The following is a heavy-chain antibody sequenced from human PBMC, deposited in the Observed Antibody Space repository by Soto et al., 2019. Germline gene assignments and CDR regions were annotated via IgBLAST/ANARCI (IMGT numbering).Heavy chain of an antibody. CDR1: GFTFSSYA. V-gene: IGHV3-23*01. Sequence: GGSLRLSCAASGFTFSSYAMSWVRQAPGKGLEWVSAISGSGGSTYYADSVKGRFTISRDNSKNTLYLQMNSLRAEDTAVYYCAKSQWFGELPQGDAFDIWGQGTMVTVSS. CDR3: AKSQWFGELPQGDAFDI. D-gene: IGHD3-10*01. CDR2: ISGSGGST. J-gene: IGHJ3*02.